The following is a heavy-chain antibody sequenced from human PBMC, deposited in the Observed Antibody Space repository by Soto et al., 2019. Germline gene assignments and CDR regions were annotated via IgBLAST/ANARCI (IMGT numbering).Heavy chain of an antibody. V-gene: IGHV1-69*08. J-gene: IGHJ5*02. CDR3: ARDPSMVRGVKGNWFDP. D-gene: IGHD3-10*01. CDR2: IIPILGIA. Sequence: QVQLVQSGAEVKKPGSSVKVSCKASGGTFSSYTISWVRQAPGQGLEWMGRIIPILGIANYAQKFQGRVTITADKSTSTAYIELSSLRSEDTAVYYCARDPSMVRGVKGNWFDPWGQGTLVTVSS. CDR1: GGTFSSYT.